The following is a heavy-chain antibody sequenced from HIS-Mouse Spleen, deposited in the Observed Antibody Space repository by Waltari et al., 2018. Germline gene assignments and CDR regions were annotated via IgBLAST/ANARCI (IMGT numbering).Heavy chain of an antibody. Sequence: QVQLVESGGGVVQPGRSLRLSCAASGFTFSSYGMPWVRQAPAKGLEWVAVISYDGSNKYYADSVKGRFTISRDNSKNTLYLQMNSLRAEDTAVYYCAKQPYSSSWYYYYYYGMDVWGQGTTVTVSS. CDR1: GFTFSSYG. D-gene: IGHD6-13*01. V-gene: IGHV3-30*18. CDR3: AKQPYSSSWYYYYYYGMDV. J-gene: IGHJ6*02. CDR2: ISYDGSNK.